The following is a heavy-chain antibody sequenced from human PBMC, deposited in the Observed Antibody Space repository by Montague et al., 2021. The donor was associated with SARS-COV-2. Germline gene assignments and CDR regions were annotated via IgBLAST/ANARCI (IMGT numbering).Heavy chain of an antibody. V-gene: IGHV4-4*09. J-gene: IGHJ6*02. CDR2: IDNSGST. CDR3: ARLTGSRVYYYHYGLDV. CDR1: GDSIRESH. D-gene: IGHD1-20*01. Sequence: SETLSLTCTVSGDSIRESHRSWIRQPPGKGLEWIGYIDNSGSTNYNPALESRVTLTVSASNNQFYLTLRSVTAADTAVYYCARLTGSRVYYYHYGLDVWGQGTTVTVSS.